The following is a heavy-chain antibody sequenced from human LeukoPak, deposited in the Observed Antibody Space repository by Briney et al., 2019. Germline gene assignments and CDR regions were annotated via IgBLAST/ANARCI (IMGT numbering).Heavy chain of an antibody. V-gene: IGHV4-38-2*02. J-gene: IGHJ6*03. CDR2: IYHSGST. Sequence: PSETLSLTCTVSGYSISSGYYWGWIRQPPGKGLEWIGSIYHSGSTYYNPSLKSRVTISVDTSKNQFSLKLSSVTAADTAVYYCARASIVVVPAAMQADDYYYMDVWGKGTTVTVSS. D-gene: IGHD2-2*01. CDR1: GYSISSGYY. CDR3: ARASIVVVPAAMQADDYYYMDV.